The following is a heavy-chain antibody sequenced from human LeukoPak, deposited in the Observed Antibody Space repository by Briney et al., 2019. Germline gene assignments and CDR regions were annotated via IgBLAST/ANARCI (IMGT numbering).Heavy chain of an antibody. CDR2: ISGSGGST. CDR1: GVSISGYY. V-gene: IGHV3-23*01. J-gene: IGHJ4*02. Sequence: ETLSLTCTVSGVSISGYYWSWVRQAPGKGLEWVSAISGSGGSTYYADSVKGRFTISRDNSKNTLYLQMNSLRAEDTAVYYCAKSSSRTYAHFDYWGQGTLVTVSS. D-gene: IGHD2-2*01. CDR3: AKSSSRTYAHFDY.